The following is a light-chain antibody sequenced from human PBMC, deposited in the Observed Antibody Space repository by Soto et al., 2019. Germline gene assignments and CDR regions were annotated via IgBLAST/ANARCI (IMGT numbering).Light chain of an antibody. CDR1: SSDVGASNY. CDR2: DVN. Sequence: QSALTQPRSVSGSPGQSVTISCTGTSSDVGASNYVSWYQHHPGKAPKLLIYDVNKRPSGVPDRFSGSKSGDTASLTISGLQAEDEADYYCSSYAGRYTCAFGTGTKLTVL. V-gene: IGLV2-11*01. J-gene: IGLJ1*01. CDR3: SSYAGRYTCA.